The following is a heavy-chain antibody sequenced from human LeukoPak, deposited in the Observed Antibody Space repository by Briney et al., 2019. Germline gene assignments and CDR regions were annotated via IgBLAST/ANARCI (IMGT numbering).Heavy chain of an antibody. J-gene: IGHJ5*02. CDR2: ISSSGSTI. D-gene: IGHD3-10*01. CDR3: ARDSGRFGENRFDP. V-gene: IGHV3-11*01. Sequence: GGSLRLSCAASGFTFSDYYMSWIRQAPGRGLEWVSYISSSGSTIYYADSVKGRFTISRDNAKNSLYLQMNSLRAEDTAVYYCARDSGRFGENRFDPWGQGTLVTVSS. CDR1: GFTFSDYY.